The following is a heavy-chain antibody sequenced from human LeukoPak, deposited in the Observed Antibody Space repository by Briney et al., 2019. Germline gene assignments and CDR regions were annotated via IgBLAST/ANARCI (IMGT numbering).Heavy chain of an antibody. V-gene: IGHV3-48*01. CDR1: GFIFSQYS. CDR2: IRSSSET. CDR3: ARDAGNSGYGCDL. J-gene: IGHJ5*02. D-gene: IGHD5-12*01. Sequence: PGGSLRLSCAASGFIFSQYSMNWVRQAPGKGLEWVSHIRSSSETFYADSVKGRFAISRDNARNSLYLQMNNLRGEDTAIYYCARDAGNSGYGCDLWGQETLVTVSS.